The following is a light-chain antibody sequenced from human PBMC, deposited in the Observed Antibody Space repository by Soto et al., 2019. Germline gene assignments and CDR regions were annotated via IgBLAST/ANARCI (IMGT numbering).Light chain of an antibody. CDR3: QQRSNWPSIT. J-gene: IGKJ5*01. CDR1: QSVSSY. CDR2: DAA. Sequence: EIVLTQSPATLSLSPGARATLSCRARQSVSSYLAWYQQKPGQAPRLLIYDAANRATGTPARFSGSGSGTDFTLNISILEPEDFAVYYCQQRSNWPSITFGQGTRLEIK. V-gene: IGKV3-11*01.